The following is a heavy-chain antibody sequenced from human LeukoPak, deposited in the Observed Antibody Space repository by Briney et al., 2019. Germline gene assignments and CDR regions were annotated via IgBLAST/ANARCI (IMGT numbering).Heavy chain of an antibody. CDR1: GYTFTSYD. CDR3: ARGSGEVGVLRYFDWLYVIDY. Sequence: ASVKVSCKASGYTFTSYDINWVRQAPGQGLEWMGWINPNSGGTNYAQKFQGRVTMTRDTSISTAYMELSRLRSDDTAVYYCARGSGEVGVLRYFDWLYVIDYWGQGTLVTVSS. D-gene: IGHD3-9*01. CDR2: INPNSGGT. V-gene: IGHV1-2*02. J-gene: IGHJ4*02.